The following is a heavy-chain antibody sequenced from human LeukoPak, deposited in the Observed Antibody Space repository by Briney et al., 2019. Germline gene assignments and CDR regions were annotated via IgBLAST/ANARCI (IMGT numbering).Heavy chain of an antibody. Sequence: SETLSLTCAVYGGSFSGYYWSWIRQPPGKGLEWIGEINHSGSTNYNPSLKSRVTISVDTSKNQFSLKLSSVTAADTAVYYCARGGSRPDDITMIVVFGFALDIWGQGTMVTVSS. V-gene: IGHV4-34*01. CDR2: INHSGST. CDR3: ARGGSRPDDITMIVVFGFALDI. J-gene: IGHJ3*02. CDR1: GGSFSGYY. D-gene: IGHD3-22*01.